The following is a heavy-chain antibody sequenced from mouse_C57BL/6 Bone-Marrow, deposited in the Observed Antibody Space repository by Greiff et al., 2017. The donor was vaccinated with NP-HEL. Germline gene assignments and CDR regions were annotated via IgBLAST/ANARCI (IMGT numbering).Heavy chain of an antibody. CDR1: GIDFSRYW. D-gene: IGHD1-1*01. CDR3: ARWVITTVVARYFDV. J-gene: IGHJ1*03. V-gene: IGHV4-1*01. Sequence: EVQRVESGGGLVQPGGSLKLSCAASGIDFSRYWMSWVRRAPGKGLEWIGEINPDSSTINYAPSLKDKFIISRDNAKNTLYLQMSKVRSEDTALYYCARWVITTVVARYFDVWGTGTTVTVSS. CDR2: INPDSSTI.